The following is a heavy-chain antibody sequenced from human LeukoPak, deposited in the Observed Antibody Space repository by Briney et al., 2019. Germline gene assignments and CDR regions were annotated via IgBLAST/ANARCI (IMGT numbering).Heavy chain of an antibody. Sequence: ASVKVSCKASGGTFSSYAISWARQAPGQGLEWMGWINPNSGGTNYAQKFQGRVTMTRDTSISTAYMELSRLRSDDTAVYYCARNFYFDSSGYYHYWGQGTLVTVSS. V-gene: IGHV1-2*02. D-gene: IGHD3-22*01. CDR2: INPNSGGT. CDR3: ARNFYFDSSGYYHY. J-gene: IGHJ4*02. CDR1: GGTFSSYA.